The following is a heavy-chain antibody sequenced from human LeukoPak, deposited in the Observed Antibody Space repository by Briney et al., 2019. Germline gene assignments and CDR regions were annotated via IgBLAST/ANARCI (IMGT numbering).Heavy chain of an antibody. CDR2: ISSSSSTI. CDR3: ASLRDHYYDSSGYCYARGAGDY. J-gene: IGHJ4*02. D-gene: IGHD3-22*01. V-gene: IGHV3-48*01. CDR1: GFTFSSYS. Sequence: GGSLRLSCAASGFTFSSYSMNWVRQAPGKGLEWVSYISSSSSTIYYADSVKGRFTISRDNAKNSLYLQMNSLRAEDTAVYYCASLRDHYYDSSGYCYARGAGDYWGQGTLVTVSS.